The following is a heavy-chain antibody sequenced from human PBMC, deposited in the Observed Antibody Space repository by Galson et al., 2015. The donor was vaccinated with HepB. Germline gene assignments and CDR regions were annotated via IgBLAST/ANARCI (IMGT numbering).Heavy chain of an antibody. V-gene: IGHV1-24*01. D-gene: IGHD1-14*01. CDR1: GYTLTELS. CDR3: ATDQPGARAYYFDY. Sequence: SVKVSCKVSGYTLTELSMHWVRQAPGKGLEWMGGFDPEDGETIYAQKFQGRVTMTEDTSTDTAYMELSSLRSEDTAVYYCATDQPGARAYYFDYWGQGTLVTVSS. CDR2: FDPEDGET. J-gene: IGHJ4*02.